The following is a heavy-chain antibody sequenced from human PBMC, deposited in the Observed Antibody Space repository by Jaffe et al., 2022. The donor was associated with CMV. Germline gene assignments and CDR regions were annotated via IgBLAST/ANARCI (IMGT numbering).Heavy chain of an antibody. J-gene: IGHJ4*02. CDR2: IWYDGSNK. CDR3: ARGGGGMVYYFDY. D-gene: IGHD2-15*01. V-gene: IGHV3-33*01. CDR1: GFTFSSYG. Sequence: QVQLVESGGGVVQPGRSLRLSCAASGFTFSSYGMHWVRQAPGKGLEWVAVIWYDGSNKYYADSVKGRFTISRDNSKNTLYLQMNSLRAEDTAVYYCARGGGGMVYYFDYWGQGTLVTVSS.